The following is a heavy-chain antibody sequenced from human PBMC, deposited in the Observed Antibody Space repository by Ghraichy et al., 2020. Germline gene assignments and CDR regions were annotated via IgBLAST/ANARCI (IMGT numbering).Heavy chain of an antibody. V-gene: IGHV3-30*04. J-gene: IGHJ2*01. CDR1: GFTFSSYA. D-gene: IGHD4-17*01. CDR3: ASYGDYWSRDFDL. CDR2: ISYDGSNK. Sequence: GSLRLSCAASGFTFSSYAMHWVRQAPGKGLEWVAVISYDGSNKYYADSVKGRFTISRDNSKNTLYLQMNSLRAEDTAVYYCASYGDYWSRDFDLWGRGTLVTVSS.